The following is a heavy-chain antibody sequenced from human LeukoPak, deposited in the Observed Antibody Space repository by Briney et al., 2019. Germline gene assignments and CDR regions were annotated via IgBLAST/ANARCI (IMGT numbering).Heavy chain of an antibody. CDR2: IWYDGSNK. V-gene: IGHV3-33*06. D-gene: IGHD1-26*01. J-gene: IGHJ4*02. CDR3: AKDSSGSYPLYYFDY. CDR1: GFTFSSYG. Sequence: GRSLRLSCAASGFTFSSYGMHWVRQAPGKGLEWVAVIWYDGSNKYYADSVKGRFTISRDNSKNTLYLQMNSLRAEDTAVYYCAKDSSGSYPLYYFDYWGQGTLVTVSS.